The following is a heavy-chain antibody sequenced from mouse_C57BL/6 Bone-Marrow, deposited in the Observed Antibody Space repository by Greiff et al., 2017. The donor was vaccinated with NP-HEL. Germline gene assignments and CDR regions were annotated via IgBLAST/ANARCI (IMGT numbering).Heavy chain of an antibody. V-gene: IGHV5-16*01. CDR2: INYDGSST. D-gene: IGHD2-3*01. CDR1: GFTFSDYY. CDR3: ARDDGHWYFDV. Sequence: EVKVEESEGGLVQPGSSMKLSCTASGFTFSDYYMAWVRQVPEKGLEWVANINYDGSSTYYLDSLKSRFIISRDNAKNILYLQMSSLKSEDTATYYCARDDGHWYFDVWGTGTTVTVSS. J-gene: IGHJ1*03.